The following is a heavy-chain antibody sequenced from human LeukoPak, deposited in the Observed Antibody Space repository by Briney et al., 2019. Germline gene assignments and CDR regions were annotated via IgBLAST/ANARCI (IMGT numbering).Heavy chain of an antibody. V-gene: IGHV1-46*01. J-gene: IGHJ4*02. CDR3: AREAGPFDY. CDR2: INPSGGTT. Sequence: ASVKVSCKASGYTFAKFYIHWVRQAPGQGLEWMGIINPSGGTTSYAQKFQGRVSMTRDTSTSTVYMELSSLRSEDTAVYYCAREAGPFDYWGQGTLVTVSS. D-gene: IGHD6-19*01. CDR1: GYTFAKFY.